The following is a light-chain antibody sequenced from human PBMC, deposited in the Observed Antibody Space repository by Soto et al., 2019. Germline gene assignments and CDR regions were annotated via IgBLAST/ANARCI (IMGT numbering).Light chain of an antibody. J-gene: IGLJ1*01. CDR3: CSYTESRNHI. CDR2: EVS. V-gene: IGLV2-14*01. CDR1: SSDVGGYNY. Sequence: QSALTQPASVSGSPGQSITISCTGTSSDVGGYNYVSWYQQHPGKAPKLIIFEVSYRPSGISNRFSASKSGDTASLTISGLQADDEADYYCCSYTESRNHIFGSGTKVTV.